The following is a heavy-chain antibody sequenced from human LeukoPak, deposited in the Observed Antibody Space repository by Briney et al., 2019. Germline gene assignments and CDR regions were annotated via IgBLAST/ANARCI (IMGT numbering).Heavy chain of an antibody. Sequence: ASVKVSCKASGYTFTSYDINWVRQATGQGLEWMGWMNPNSGNTGYAQKFQGRVTITRNTSISTAYMELSSLRSEDTAVYYCARYYYDSSGYYYVDYWGQGTLVTVSS. CDR2: MNPNSGNT. CDR1: GYTFTSYD. CDR3: ARYYYDSSGYYYVDY. J-gene: IGHJ4*02. D-gene: IGHD3-22*01. V-gene: IGHV1-8*03.